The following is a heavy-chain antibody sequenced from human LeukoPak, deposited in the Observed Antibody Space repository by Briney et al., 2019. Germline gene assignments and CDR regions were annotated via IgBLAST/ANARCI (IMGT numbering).Heavy chain of an antibody. CDR1: GYTFTSYG. CDR2: ISAYNGNT. V-gene: IGHV1-18*01. D-gene: IGHD3-10*01. Sequence: GASVKVSCKASGYTFTSYGISWVRQAPGQGLEWMGWISAYNGNTNYAQKLQGRVTMTTDTSTSTAYMELRSLRSDDTAVYYCARGVRMVRGVIMGPFDYWGQGTLVTVSS. CDR3: ARGVRMVRGVIMGPFDY. J-gene: IGHJ4*02.